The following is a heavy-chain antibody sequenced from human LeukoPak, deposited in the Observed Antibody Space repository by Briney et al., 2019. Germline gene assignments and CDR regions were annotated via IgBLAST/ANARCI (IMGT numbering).Heavy chain of an antibody. CDR1: GGSISSYY. D-gene: IGHD6-19*01. Sequence: PSETLSLTCTVSGGSISSYYWSWIRQPPGKGLEWIGYIYYSGSTNHNPSLKSRVTISVDTSKNQFSLKLSSVTAADTAVYYCARSGGIAVADTYYFDYWGQGTLVTVSS. CDR3: ARSGGIAVADTYYFDY. CDR2: IYYSGST. J-gene: IGHJ4*02. V-gene: IGHV4-59*01.